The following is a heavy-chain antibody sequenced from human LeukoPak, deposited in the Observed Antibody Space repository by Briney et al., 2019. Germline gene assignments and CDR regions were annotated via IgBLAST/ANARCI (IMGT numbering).Heavy chain of an antibody. CDR1: GYSFTSYW. Sequence: GESLKISCKGSGYSFTSYWIGWVRQMPGKGLEWMGIIYPGDSDTRYSPSFQGQVTISADKPISTAYLQWSSLKASDTAMYYCAVPYSSSWYEFDYWGQGTLVTVSS. V-gene: IGHV5-51*04. CDR2: IYPGDSDT. CDR3: AVPYSSSWYEFDY. D-gene: IGHD6-13*01. J-gene: IGHJ4*02.